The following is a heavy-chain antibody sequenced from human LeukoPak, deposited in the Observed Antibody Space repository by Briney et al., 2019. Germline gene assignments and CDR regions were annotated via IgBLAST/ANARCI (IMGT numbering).Heavy chain of an antibody. V-gene: IGHV1-2*04. D-gene: IGHD6-19*01. CDR1: GYTFTGYY. Sequence: ASVKVSCKASGYTFTGYYMHWVRQAPGQGLEWMGWINPNNGGTNYAQKFQGWVTMTRDTSISTAYMELSRLRSDDTTVYYCARGMSPGPGGSGSPYFDYWGQGTLVTVSS. CDR3: ARGMSPGPGGSGSPYFDY. CDR2: INPNNGGT. J-gene: IGHJ4*02.